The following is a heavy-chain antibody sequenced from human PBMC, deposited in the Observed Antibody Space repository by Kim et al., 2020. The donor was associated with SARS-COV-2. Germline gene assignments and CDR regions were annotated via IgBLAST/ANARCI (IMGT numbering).Heavy chain of an antibody. D-gene: IGHD1-7*01. Sequence: GGSLRLSCAGSGLTLSSSWMHWVRQAPGKGLVWVSRISSDGRNTNYADSVKGRFTVSRDNAKNTLYLQMYSLRVDDTAVYYCARGTGNYGDWDYWGQGTLVTVSS. CDR2: ISSDGRNT. V-gene: IGHV3-74*01. J-gene: IGHJ4*02. CDR1: GLTLSSSW. CDR3: ARGTGNYGDWDY.